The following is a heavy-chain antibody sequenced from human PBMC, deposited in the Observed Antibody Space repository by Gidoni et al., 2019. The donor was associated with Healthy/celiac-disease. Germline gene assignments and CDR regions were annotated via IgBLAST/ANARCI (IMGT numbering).Heavy chain of an antibody. CDR2: ISGSGGST. CDR1: GFPFSSYA. CDR3: AKDVGAPFYSSSWFYFDY. V-gene: IGHV3-23*01. D-gene: IGHD6-13*01. J-gene: IGHJ4*02. Sequence: EVQLLESGGGLVQPGGSLRLSCAASGFPFSSYAMSWVRQAPGKGLEWVSAISGSGGSTYYADSVKGRFTISRDNSKNTLYLQMNSLRAEDTAVYYCAKDVGAPFYSSSWFYFDYWGQGTLVTVSS.